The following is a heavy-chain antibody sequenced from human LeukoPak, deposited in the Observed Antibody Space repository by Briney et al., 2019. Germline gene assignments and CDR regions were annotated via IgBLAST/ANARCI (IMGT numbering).Heavy chain of an antibody. J-gene: IGHJ4*02. Sequence: GGSLRLSCAASGFTFSSYAMHWVRQAPGKGLEWVAVISYDGSNKYYADSVKGRFTIPRDNSKNTLYLQMNSLRAEDTAVYYCARLNLEGVGTLLDYWGQGTLVTVSS. V-gene: IGHV3-30*04. CDR2: ISYDGSNK. D-gene: IGHD3-16*01. CDR1: GFTFSSYA. CDR3: ARLNLEGVGTLLDY.